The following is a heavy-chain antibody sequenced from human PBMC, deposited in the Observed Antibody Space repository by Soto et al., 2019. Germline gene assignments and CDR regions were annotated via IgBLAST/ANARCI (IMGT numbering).Heavy chain of an antibody. D-gene: IGHD5-12*01. V-gene: IGHV3-53*04. CDR1: GFTVSSNY. CDR3: AREGDGYNSIDY. CDR2: IYSGGST. Sequence: EVQLVESGGGLVQPGGSLRLSCAASGFTVSSNYMSWVRQAPGKGLEWVSVIYSGGSTYYADSVRGRFTISRHKSENTLYLQMNSLRAEDTAVYYCAREGDGYNSIDYWGQGTLVTVSS. J-gene: IGHJ4*02.